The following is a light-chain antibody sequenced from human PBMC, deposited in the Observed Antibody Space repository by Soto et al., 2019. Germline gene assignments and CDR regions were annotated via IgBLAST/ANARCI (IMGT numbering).Light chain of an antibody. CDR1: SSDVGGYNY. CDR2: EVS. V-gene: IGLV2-8*01. Sequence: QSALTQPPSASGSLGQSVTISCTGTSSDVGGYNYVSWYQQHPGKAPKLMIYEVSKRPSGVPDRLSGSKSGNTASLTVSGLQVEDEADYYCASYTGSDTLVFGGGTKVTVL. J-gene: IGLJ2*01. CDR3: ASYTGSDTLV.